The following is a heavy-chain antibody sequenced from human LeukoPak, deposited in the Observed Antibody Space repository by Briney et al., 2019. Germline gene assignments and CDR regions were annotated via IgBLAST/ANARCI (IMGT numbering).Heavy chain of an antibody. D-gene: IGHD3-3*01. CDR3: ARDYDFWSGYYTGIFDY. Sequence: GGSLRLSCAASGFTFSSYAMHWVRQAPGKGLEWVSYISSSSSIIYYADSVKGRFTISRDNAKNSLYLQMNSLRAEDTAVYYCARDYDFWSGYYTGIFDYWGQGTLVTVSS. J-gene: IGHJ4*02. V-gene: IGHV3-48*01. CDR2: ISSSSSII. CDR1: GFTFSSYA.